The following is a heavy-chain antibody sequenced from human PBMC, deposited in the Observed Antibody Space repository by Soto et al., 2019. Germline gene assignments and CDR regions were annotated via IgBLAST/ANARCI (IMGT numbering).Heavy chain of an antibody. Sequence: EVQLLESGGGLVQPGGSLRLSCAASGFTFSRYVMSWVRQAPGKGLEWVSVINGAGVGPEYADSVKGRFTISRDNSKNTLYVQMSFLRADDTTVYFCAKHLPKGGGGSSSGAFDVWGQGTMVTDSS. D-gene: IGHD6-6*01. CDR2: INGAGVGP. CDR1: GFTFSRYV. V-gene: IGHV3-23*01. J-gene: IGHJ3*01. CDR3: AKHLPKGGGGSSSGAFDV.